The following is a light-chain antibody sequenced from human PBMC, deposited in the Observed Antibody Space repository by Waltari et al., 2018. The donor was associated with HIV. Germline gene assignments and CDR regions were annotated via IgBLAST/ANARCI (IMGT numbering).Light chain of an antibody. V-gene: IGKV3-20*01. CDR3: QHYGT. J-gene: IGKJ1*01. Sequence: EVVLTQSPGTLSVSPGERVTLSCRASQSVRGNYVAWYQQKPGQAPRLLISGASSRATGIADRFSSRGSGTDFTLTISRLEPGDFAVYYCQHYGTFGQGTKVEIK. CDR1: QSVRGNY. CDR2: GAS.